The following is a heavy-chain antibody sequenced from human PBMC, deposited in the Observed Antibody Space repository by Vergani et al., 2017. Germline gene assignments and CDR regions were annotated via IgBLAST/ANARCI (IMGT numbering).Heavy chain of an antibody. Sequence: EVQLLESGGGLVQPGGSLRLSCAASGFTFSSYAMSWVRQAPGKGLEWVSAISGSGGSPYYADSVKGRFTISRDNSKNTLYLRMNSLRAEDTAVYYCAKASDYGDFHWYFDLWGRGTLVTVSS. CDR3: AKASDYGDFHWYFDL. CDR1: GFTFSSYA. D-gene: IGHD4-17*01. CDR2: ISGSGGSP. J-gene: IGHJ2*01. V-gene: IGHV3-23*01.